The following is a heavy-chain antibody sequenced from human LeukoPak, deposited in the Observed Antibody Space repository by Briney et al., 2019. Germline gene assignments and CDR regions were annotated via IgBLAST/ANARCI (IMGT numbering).Heavy chain of an antibody. CDR1: GGSISSSSYY. CDR2: IYYSGST. CDR3: GGYRSYYYYGMDV. Sequence: SETLSLTCTVSGGSISSSSYYWGWIRQPPGKGLEWIGSIYYSGSTYYNPSLKSRVTISVDTSKNQFSLKLSSVTAADTAVYHCGGYRSYYYYGMDVWGQGTTVTVSS. V-gene: IGHV4-39*01. D-gene: IGHD3-22*01. J-gene: IGHJ6*02.